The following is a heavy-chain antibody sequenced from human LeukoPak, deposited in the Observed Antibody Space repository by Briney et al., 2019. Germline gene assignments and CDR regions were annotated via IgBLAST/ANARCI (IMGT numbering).Heavy chain of an antibody. D-gene: IGHD4-17*01. J-gene: IGHJ4*02. V-gene: IGHV3-30*04. CDR3: ARDVAYGDYGLDY. Sequence: GRSLRLSCAASGFTFSTYTMHWVRQTPGKGLGWVALISYDGNNKYYVDSVKGRFTISRDNSENTLYLQMNSLRVEDTAVYYCARDVAYGDYGLDYWGQGTPVTVSS. CDR2: ISYDGNNK. CDR1: GFTFSTYT.